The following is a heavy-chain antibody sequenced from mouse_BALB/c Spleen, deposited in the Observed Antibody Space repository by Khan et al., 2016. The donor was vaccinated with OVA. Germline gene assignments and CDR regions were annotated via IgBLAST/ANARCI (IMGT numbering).Heavy chain of an antibody. Sequence: EVQLQESGPGLVKPSQSLSLTCTVTGYSITSDYAWNWIRQFPGNKLEWMGFISYSGNTKYNPSLKSRIFITRDTSRNQFFLQLNSVTIEDTATYYCARIYGGDFDYWGQGTSLTVSS. D-gene: IGHD1-1*01. J-gene: IGHJ2*02. V-gene: IGHV3-2*02. CDR2: ISYSGNT. CDR3: ARIYGGDFDY. CDR1: GYSITSDYA.